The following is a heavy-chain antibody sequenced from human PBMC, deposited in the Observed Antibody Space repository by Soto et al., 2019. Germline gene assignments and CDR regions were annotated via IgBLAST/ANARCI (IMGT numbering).Heavy chain of an antibody. Sequence: EVHLLESGGDLVRPGGSLRLSCAASGFSFHEYTMNWVRQAPGKGLEWVSGIYGAASGIYYADSVKGRFTISRDNSRNTVYPQMNNLRAEDTAVFYCAKDRHPDGVWDIDWWGQGARVTVSS. CDR1: GFSFHEYT. CDR2: IYGAASGI. CDR3: AKDRHPDGVWDIDW. J-gene: IGHJ4*02. V-gene: IGHV3-23*01. D-gene: IGHD4-17*01.